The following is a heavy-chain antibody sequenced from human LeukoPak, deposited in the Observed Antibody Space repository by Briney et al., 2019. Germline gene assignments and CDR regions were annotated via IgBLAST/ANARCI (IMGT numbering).Heavy chain of an antibody. CDR2: INPNCGGT. D-gene: IGHD3-3*01. CDR1: VYTFTGYY. CDR3: ASASLPALRFLEWLPFD. J-gene: IGHJ4*02. V-gene: IGHV1-2*02. Sequence: APLKVSCKASVYTFTGYYMHWVRQAPGQGREWMGGINPNCGGTNYAQKCQSRVTMTRDTSISTAYVELSRLRSDDTAVYDCASASLPALRFLEWLPFDWGQGTLVTVSS.